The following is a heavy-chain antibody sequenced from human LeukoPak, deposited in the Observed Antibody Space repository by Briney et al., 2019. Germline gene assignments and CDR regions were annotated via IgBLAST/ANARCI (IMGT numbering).Heavy chain of an antibody. CDR3: ARARAVVPAAMKIYYYYYMDV. V-gene: IGHV1-69*06. CDR1: GGTFSSYA. J-gene: IGHJ6*03. CDR2: IIPIFGTA. D-gene: IGHD2-2*01. Sequence: ASVKVSCKASGGTFSSYAISWVRQAPGQGLEWMGGIIPIFGTANYAQKFQGRVTITADKSTSTAYMELSSLRSEDTAVYYCARARAVVPAAMKIYYYYYMDVWGKGTTVTVSS.